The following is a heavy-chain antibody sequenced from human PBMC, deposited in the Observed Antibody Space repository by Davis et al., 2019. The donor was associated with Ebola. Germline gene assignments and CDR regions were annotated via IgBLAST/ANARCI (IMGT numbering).Heavy chain of an antibody. CDR1: GGSFSGYY. J-gene: IGHJ4*02. CDR3: ARGRGVQGVRLDY. CDR2: INHSGRT. Sequence: SETLSLTCAVYGGSFSGYYWSWTSQPPGKGLEWIGEINHSGRTNYNPSPKSRVTISVDTSKNQFSLTLSSVTAADTAVYYCARGRGVQGVRLDYWGQGTLVTVSS. D-gene: IGHD3-10*01. V-gene: IGHV4-34*01.